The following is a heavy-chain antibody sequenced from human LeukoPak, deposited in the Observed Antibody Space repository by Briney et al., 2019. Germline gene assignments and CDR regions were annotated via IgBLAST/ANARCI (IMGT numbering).Heavy chain of an antibody. CDR3: ARASSYDILTGYYSPLDY. D-gene: IGHD3-9*01. CDR2: IIPIFGTA. J-gene: IGHJ4*02. CDR1: GGTFSSYA. Sequence: ASVKVSCKASGGTFSSYAISWVRQAPGQGLEWMGGIIPIFGTANYAQKFQGRVTITADESTSTAYMELSSLRSEDTAVYYCARASSYDILTGYYSPLDYWGQGTLVTVSS. V-gene: IGHV1-69*13.